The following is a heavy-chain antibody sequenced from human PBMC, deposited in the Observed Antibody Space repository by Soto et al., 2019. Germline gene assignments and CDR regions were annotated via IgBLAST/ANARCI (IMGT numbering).Heavy chain of an antibody. CDR1: GGSISSYY. Sequence: SETLSLTCTVSGGSISSYYWSWIRQPPGKGLERIKDIYYSGSTNYNPSLKSRVTISVDTSKNQFSLKLSSVTAADTAVYYCARHYSSSIDYWGQGTLVTVSS. CDR3: ARHYSSSIDY. CDR2: IYYSGST. J-gene: IGHJ4*02. D-gene: IGHD6-13*01. V-gene: IGHV4-59*08.